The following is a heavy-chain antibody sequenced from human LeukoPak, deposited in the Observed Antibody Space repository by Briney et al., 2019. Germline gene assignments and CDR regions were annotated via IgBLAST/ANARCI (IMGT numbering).Heavy chain of an antibody. V-gene: IGHV4-39*01. CDR1: GGFFSGYY. Sequence: SETLSLTCAVYGGFFSGYYWGWIRQPPGKGLEWIGSVYYSGRTYYNPSLKSRVIISIDTSKNEFSLKLTSVTAADTAVYYCPRALSVVTSCFDYWGQGTPVTVSS. CDR2: VYYSGRT. D-gene: IGHD2-21*01. CDR3: PRALSVVTSCFDY. J-gene: IGHJ4*02.